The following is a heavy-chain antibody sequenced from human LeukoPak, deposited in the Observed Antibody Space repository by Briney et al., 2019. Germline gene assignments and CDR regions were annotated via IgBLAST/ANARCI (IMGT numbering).Heavy chain of an antibody. D-gene: IGHD6-19*01. V-gene: IGHV4-39*01. CDR3: ARQDGGQWLVRPHIDY. J-gene: IGHJ4*02. Sequence: PSETLSLTCTVSGGSISSSSYYWGWIRQPPGKGLEWIGSIYYSGSTYYNPSLKSRVTISVDTSKNQFSLKLSSVTAADTAVYYCARQDGGQWLVRPHIDYWGQGTLVTVSS. CDR1: GGSISSSSYY. CDR2: IYYSGST.